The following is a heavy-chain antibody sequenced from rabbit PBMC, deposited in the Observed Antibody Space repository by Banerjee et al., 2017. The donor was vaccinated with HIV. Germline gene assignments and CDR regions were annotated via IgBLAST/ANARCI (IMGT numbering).Heavy chain of an antibody. CDR2: IYTGDGNT. Sequence: QSLEESGGDLVKPGTSLTLTCTASGFSFSSGYYMCWVRQAPGKGLEWIGCIYTGDGNTYYASWAKGRFTISKTSSTVDLKMTSLTAADTATYFCALVFSLFDAAADINLWGPGTLVTVS. CDR3: ALVFSLFDAAADINL. D-gene: IGHD4-2*01. CDR1: GFSFSSGYY. J-gene: IGHJ4*01. V-gene: IGHV1S40*01.